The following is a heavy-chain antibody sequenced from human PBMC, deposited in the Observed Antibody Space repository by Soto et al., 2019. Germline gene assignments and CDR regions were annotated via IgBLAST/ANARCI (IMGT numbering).Heavy chain of an antibody. D-gene: IGHD3-10*01. V-gene: IGHV4-31*03. Sequence: SETLSLTCTVSGGSISGGGYYWSWIRQHPGKGLEWIGYIYYSGSTYYNPSLKSRVTISVDTSKNQFSLKLSSVTAADTAVYYCARVIEAMVRGVTYYFDYWGQGTLVTVSS. CDR2: IYYSGST. CDR3: ARVIEAMVRGVTYYFDY. J-gene: IGHJ4*02. CDR1: GGSISGGGYY.